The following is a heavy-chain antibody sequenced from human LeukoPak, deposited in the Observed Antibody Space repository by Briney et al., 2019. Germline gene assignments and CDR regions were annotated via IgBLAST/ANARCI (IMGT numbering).Heavy chain of an antibody. Sequence: PGGSLRLSCAASGFTFSSYWMHWVRHAPGKGLVWVSRINSDGSSTSYADSVKGRFTISRDNAKNTLYLQMNSLRAEDTAVYYCARGYYDFWSGYLDYWGQGTLVTVSS. J-gene: IGHJ4*02. CDR1: GFTFSSYW. V-gene: IGHV3-74*01. D-gene: IGHD3-3*01. CDR3: ARGYYDFWSGYLDY. CDR2: INSDGSST.